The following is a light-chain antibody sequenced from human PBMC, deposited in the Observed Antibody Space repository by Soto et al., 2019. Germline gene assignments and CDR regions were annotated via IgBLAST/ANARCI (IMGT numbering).Light chain of an antibody. J-gene: IGKJ2*01. V-gene: IGKV1-5*01. CDR3: QQYNRYSPTT. CDR1: QSISSW. Sequence: DIQMTQSPSTLSASVGDRVSITCRASQSISSWLAWYQQKPGKAPKLLIYDASSLESGVPSRFSGSGSGTEFTLPISSLQPDDFATYYCQQYNRYSPTTFGQGTKLEIK. CDR2: DAS.